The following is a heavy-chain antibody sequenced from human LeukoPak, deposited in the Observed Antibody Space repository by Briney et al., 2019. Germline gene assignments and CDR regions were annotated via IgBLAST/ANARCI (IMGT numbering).Heavy chain of an antibody. CDR1: GFTFSEYN. CDR2: ISTNGGST. CDR3: ARGFRFYGSGIDY. D-gene: IGHD3-10*01. V-gene: IGHV3-64*02. Sequence: GGSLRLSCAASGFTFSEYNMHWVRQAPGKGLEYVSAISTNGGSTHYADSVKGRFTISRADPKSTLDLQMGSLRPEDMAVYYCARGFRFYGSGIDYWGQGTLVTV. J-gene: IGHJ4*02.